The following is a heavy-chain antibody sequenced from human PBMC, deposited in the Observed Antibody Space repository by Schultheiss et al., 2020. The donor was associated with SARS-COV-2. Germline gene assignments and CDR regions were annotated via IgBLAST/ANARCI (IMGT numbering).Heavy chain of an antibody. V-gene: IGHV4-59*12. CDR3: ARVSYCSGGSCYPREKGTFDY. CDR2: IYYGGST. Sequence: SQTLSLTCTVSGDSISSYYWSWIRQPPGKGLEWIGYIYYGGSTNYNPSLKSRVTISVDTSKNQFSLKLSSVTAADTAVYYCARVSYCSGGSCYPREKGTFDYWGQGTLVTVSS. CDR1: GDSISSYY. D-gene: IGHD2-15*01. J-gene: IGHJ4*02.